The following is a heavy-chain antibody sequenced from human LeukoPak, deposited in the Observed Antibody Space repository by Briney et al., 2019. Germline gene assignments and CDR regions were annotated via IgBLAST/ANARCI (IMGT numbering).Heavy chain of an antibody. Sequence: SQTLSLTCTVSGGSISSGGYYWSWIRQPPGKGLEWIGYIYHSGSTYYNPSLKSRVTISVDTSKNQFSLKLSSVTAADTAVYYCARHATYIGRTGYFQHWGQGTLVTVSS. CDR1: GGSISSGGYY. J-gene: IGHJ1*01. V-gene: IGHV4-30-2*01. CDR3: ARHATYIGRTGYFQH. D-gene: IGHD2-15*01. CDR2: IYHSGST.